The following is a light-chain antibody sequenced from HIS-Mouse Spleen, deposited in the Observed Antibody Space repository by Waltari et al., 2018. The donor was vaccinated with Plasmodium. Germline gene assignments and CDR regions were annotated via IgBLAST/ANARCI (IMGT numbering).Light chain of an antibody. V-gene: IGLV2-11*01. CDR3: CSYAGSYTWV. CDR2: DVS. CDR1: SSDVGGYHY. Sequence: QSALTPPRSVSGSPGQSVTISCTATSSDVGGYHYVSGYQQHPGKAPKLMIYDVSKRPSGVPDRFSGSKSGNTASLTISGLQAEDEADYYCCSYAGSYTWVFGGGTKLTVL. J-gene: IGLJ3*02.